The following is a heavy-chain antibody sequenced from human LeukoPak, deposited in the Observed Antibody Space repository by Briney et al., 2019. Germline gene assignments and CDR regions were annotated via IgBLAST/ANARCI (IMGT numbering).Heavy chain of an antibody. CDR1: GFTFSSYG. CDR2: IRYDGSNK. Sequence: GGSLRLSCAASGFTFSSYGMHWVRQAPGKGLEWVAFIRYDGSNKYYADSVKGRFTISRDNSKITLYLQMNSLRAEDTAVYYCAKDATVWFGELYWFDPWGQGTLVTVSS. CDR3: AKDATVWFGELYWFDP. V-gene: IGHV3-30*02. J-gene: IGHJ5*02. D-gene: IGHD3-10*01.